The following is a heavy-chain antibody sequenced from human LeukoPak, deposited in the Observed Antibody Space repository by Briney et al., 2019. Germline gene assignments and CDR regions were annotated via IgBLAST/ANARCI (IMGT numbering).Heavy chain of an antibody. CDR1: GFTFSDYY. D-gene: IGHD3-10*01. Sequence: PGGSLRLSCAASGFTFSDYYLSWIRQAPGQGLEWVSYISSSGTTTRYADSVKGRFTISRDNAKNSLYLQMNSLRAEDTAAYYCARDLYGSGSYSHFDYWGQGTLVTVSS. J-gene: IGHJ4*02. V-gene: IGHV3-11*01. CDR2: ISSSGTTT. CDR3: ARDLYGSGSYSHFDY.